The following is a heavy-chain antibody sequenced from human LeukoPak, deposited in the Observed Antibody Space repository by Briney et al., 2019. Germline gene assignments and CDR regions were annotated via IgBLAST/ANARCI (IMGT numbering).Heavy chain of an antibody. D-gene: IGHD1-26*01. CDR3: ARGAAGYVGASSFDY. Sequence: GGSLRLSCAASGFTFSSYSMNWVRQAPGKGLEWVSSISSSTTYISYADSVKGRFTISRDNAKNSLYLQMNSLRAEDTAVYYCARGAAGYVGASSFDYWGQGTLVTVSS. CDR2: ISSSTTYI. J-gene: IGHJ4*02. V-gene: IGHV3-21*01. CDR1: GFTFSSYS.